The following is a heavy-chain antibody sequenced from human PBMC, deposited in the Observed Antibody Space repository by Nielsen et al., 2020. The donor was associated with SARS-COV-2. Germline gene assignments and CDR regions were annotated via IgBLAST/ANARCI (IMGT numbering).Heavy chain of an antibody. V-gene: IGHV1-69*13. D-gene: IGHD2-15*01. CDR3: ARGIVVVVAATSIPYYYYMDV. J-gene: IGHJ6*03. CDR1: GGTFSSYD. CDR2: IIPIFGTA. Sequence: SVKVSCKASGGTFSSYDISWVRQDPGQGLEWMGGIIPIFGTANYAQKFQGRVTITADESTSTAYMELSSLRSEDTAVYYCARGIVVVVAATSIPYYYYMDVWGKGTTVTVSS.